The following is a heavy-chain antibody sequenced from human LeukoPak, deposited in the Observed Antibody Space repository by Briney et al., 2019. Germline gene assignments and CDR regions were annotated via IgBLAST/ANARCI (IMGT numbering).Heavy chain of an antibody. CDR3: TRDLREHIRGFDP. CDR1: GFTFGDYA. J-gene: IGHJ5*02. V-gene: IGHV3-49*03. D-gene: IGHD3-9*01. Sequence: PGRSLRLSCTASGFTFGDYAMSWFRQAPGKGLEWVGFIRSKAYGGTTEYAASVKGRFTIARDDSKSIAYLQMNSLKTEDTAVYYCTRDLREHIRGFDPWGQGTLVTVSS. CDR2: IRSKAYGGTT.